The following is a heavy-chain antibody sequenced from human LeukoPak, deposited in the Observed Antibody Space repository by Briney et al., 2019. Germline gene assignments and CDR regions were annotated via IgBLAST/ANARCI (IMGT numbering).Heavy chain of an antibody. Sequence: ASVKVSCKASGYTFTSYGISWVRQAPGQGLEWMGWINPNSGGTNYAQKFQGRVTMTRDTSISTAYMELSRLRSDDTAVYYCARVLDNGDYWAYWGQGTLVTVSS. V-gene: IGHV1-2*02. CDR2: INPNSGGT. D-gene: IGHD4-17*01. CDR1: GYTFTSYG. J-gene: IGHJ4*02. CDR3: ARVLDNGDYWAY.